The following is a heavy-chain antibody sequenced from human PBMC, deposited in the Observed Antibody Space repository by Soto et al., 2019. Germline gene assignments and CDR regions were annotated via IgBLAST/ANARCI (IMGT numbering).Heavy chain of an antibody. D-gene: IGHD6-13*01. CDR1: GGSFSGYY. Sequence: SETLSLTCAVYGGSFSGYYWSWIRQPPGKGLEWIGEINHSGSTNYNPSLKSRVTISVDTSKNQFSLKLSSVTAADTAVYYCARNGRTGIAAAGFFSYYYDMDVWGQGTTVTVSS. CDR3: ARNGRTGIAAAGFFSYYYDMDV. V-gene: IGHV4-34*01. CDR2: INHSGST. J-gene: IGHJ6*02.